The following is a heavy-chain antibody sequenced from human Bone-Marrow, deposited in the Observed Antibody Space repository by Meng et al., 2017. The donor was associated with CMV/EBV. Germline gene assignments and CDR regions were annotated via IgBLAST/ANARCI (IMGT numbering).Heavy chain of an antibody. D-gene: IGHD3-3*01. J-gene: IGHJ4*02. CDR3: ARDRTIFGVVGY. Sequence: GSLRLSCTVSGGSISSSSYYWGWIRQPPGKGLEWIGSIYYSRSTYYNPSLKSRVTISVDTSKNQFSLKLSSVTAADTAVYYCARDRTIFGVVGYWGQGTLVTVSS. CDR1: GGSISSSSYY. CDR2: IYYSRST. V-gene: IGHV4-39*07.